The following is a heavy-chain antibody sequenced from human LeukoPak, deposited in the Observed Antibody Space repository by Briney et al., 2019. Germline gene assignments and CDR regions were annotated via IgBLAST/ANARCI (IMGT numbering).Heavy chain of an antibody. CDR3: ARGSDYYGSGSYFIDAFDI. J-gene: IGHJ3*02. CDR1: GFTFSSYS. Sequence: GGSLRLSCAASGFTFSSYSMNWVRQAPGKGLEWVSSISSSSSYIYYADSVKGRFTISRDNAKNSLYLQMNSLRAEDTAVYYCARGSDYYGSGSYFIDAFDIWGQGTMVAVPS. V-gene: IGHV3-21*01. D-gene: IGHD3-10*01. CDR2: ISSSSSYI.